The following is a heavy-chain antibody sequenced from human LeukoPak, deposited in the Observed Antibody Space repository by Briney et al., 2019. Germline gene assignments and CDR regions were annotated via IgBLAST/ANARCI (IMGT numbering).Heavy chain of an antibody. Sequence: SETLSLTCTVSGGSISNSSYYWGWIRQPPGKGLEWIGSMYYSGSTYYNPSLKSRATISVDTSKNQFSLKLSSVTAADTAVYYCARESPEGGYYDSSGYFDYWGQGTLVTVSS. CDR3: ARESPEGGYYDSSGYFDY. CDR1: GGSISNSSYY. D-gene: IGHD3-22*01. J-gene: IGHJ4*02. CDR2: MYYSGST. V-gene: IGHV4-39*02.